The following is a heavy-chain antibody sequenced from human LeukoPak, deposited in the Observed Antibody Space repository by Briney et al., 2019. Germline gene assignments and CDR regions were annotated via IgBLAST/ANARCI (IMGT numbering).Heavy chain of an antibody. V-gene: IGHV4-39*01. D-gene: IGHD3-22*01. CDR3: ARHRIPNGYYYDSSGPSYFDY. J-gene: IGHJ4*02. CDR1: GGSISSSSYS. Sequence: SETLSLTCTVSGGSISSSSYSWGWIRQPPGKGLEWIGSIYYSGSTYYNPSLKSRVTISVDTSKSQFSLKLSSVTAADTAVYYCARHRIPNGYYYDSSGPSYFDYWGQGTLVTVSS. CDR2: IYYSGST.